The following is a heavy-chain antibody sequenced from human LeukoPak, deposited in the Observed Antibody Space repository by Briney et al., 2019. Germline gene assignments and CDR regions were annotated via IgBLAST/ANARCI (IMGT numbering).Heavy chain of an antibody. Sequence: GGTLRRSCAASGFTFSSYGRSWVRQAPGKGLEWVSAISGSGGSTYYADSVKGRFTISRDNSKNTLYLQMNSLRAEDTAVYYCAKDRASGSYRNWFDPWGQGTLVTVSS. CDR1: GFTFSSYG. CDR2: ISGSGGST. J-gene: IGHJ5*02. D-gene: IGHD1-26*01. V-gene: IGHV3-23*01. CDR3: AKDRASGSYRNWFDP.